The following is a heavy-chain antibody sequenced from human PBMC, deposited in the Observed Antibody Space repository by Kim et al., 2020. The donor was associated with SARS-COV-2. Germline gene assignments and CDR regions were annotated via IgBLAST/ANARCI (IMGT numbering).Heavy chain of an antibody. CDR3: ASDTGWHFDN. CDR2: LKDDGSEK. CDR1: GFIFRNYW. J-gene: IGHJ4*02. Sequence: GESLRLSCVASGFIFRNYWMHWVRQAPGKGLEWVASLKDDGSEKRYVDSVRGRFTISRDNAKNSLYLQMSSLRADDTAIYYCASDTGWHFDNWGQGTLVTVSS. V-gene: IGHV3-7*05. D-gene: IGHD6-19*01.